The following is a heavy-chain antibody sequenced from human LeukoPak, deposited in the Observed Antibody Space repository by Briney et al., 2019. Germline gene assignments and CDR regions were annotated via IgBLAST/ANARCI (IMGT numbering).Heavy chain of an antibody. J-gene: IGHJ5*02. CDR3: AKTREHDLEHL. D-gene: IGHD1-26*01. Sequence: ASVKVSCKASGYMFTFYGITWVRQAPGQGLEWVGWISPHNGQTLYAHEVQDRVIMTTDASTTTAYLELKSLRSDDTAVYYCAKTREHDLEHLWGQGTLVTVSS. V-gene: IGHV1-18*01. CDR2: ISPHNGQT. CDR1: GYMFTFYG.